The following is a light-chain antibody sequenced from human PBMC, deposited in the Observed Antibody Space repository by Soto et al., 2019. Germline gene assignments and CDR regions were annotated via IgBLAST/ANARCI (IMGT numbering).Light chain of an antibody. CDR3: QQGHNWPLT. V-gene: IGKV3-15*01. Sequence: EIAMPQSPATLSVSPGERATLSCRASQSISTELAWYQQIHGQPPRLLIYSASTRATGVPARFTGSGSGSEYTLTISGLQSEDFASYYCQQGHNWPLTFGQGTRLEI. CDR2: SAS. J-gene: IGKJ2*01. CDR1: QSISTE.